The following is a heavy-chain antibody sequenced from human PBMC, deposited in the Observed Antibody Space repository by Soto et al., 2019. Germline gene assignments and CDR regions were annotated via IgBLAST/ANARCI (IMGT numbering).Heavy chain of an antibody. D-gene: IGHD5-18*01. V-gene: IGHV3-9*01. CDR3: AKGGPGYSYGLPPDAFDI. Sequence: SLRLSCAASGFTFDDYAMHWVRQAPGKGLEWVSGISWNSGSIGYADSVKGRFTISRDNAKNSLYLQMNSLRAEDTALYYCAKGGPGYSYGLPPDAFDIWGQGTMVTVSS. CDR2: ISWNSGSI. J-gene: IGHJ3*02. CDR1: GFTFDDYA.